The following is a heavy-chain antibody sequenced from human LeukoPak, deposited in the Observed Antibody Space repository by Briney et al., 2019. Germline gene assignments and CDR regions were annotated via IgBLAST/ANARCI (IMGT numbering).Heavy chain of an antibody. CDR2: IYYSGST. V-gene: IGHV4-39*01. D-gene: IGHD2-2*01. Sequence: AETECLICTVSGGSIRSSSSYWGWIRQAPGKGLEWIGSIYYSGSTYYNPSLKSRVTISVDTSKNQFSLKVRSVTAADTAVYYCARHPLNGCYCFDYWGQGTL. J-gene: IGHJ4*02. CDR1: GGSIRSSSSY. CDR3: ARHPLNGCYCFDY.